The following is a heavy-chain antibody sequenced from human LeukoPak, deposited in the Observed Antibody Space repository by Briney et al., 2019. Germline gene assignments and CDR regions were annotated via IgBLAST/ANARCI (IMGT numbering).Heavy chain of an antibody. D-gene: IGHD2-15*01. CDR2: IYSGGST. Sequence: GGSLRPSCAASGFTVSSNYMSWVRQAPGKGLEWVSVIYSGGSTYYADSVKGRFTISRDNSKNTLYLQMNSLRAEDTAVYYCARDEVVVAAAYYYYYGMDVWGQGTTVTVSS. J-gene: IGHJ6*02. V-gene: IGHV3-66*01. CDR3: ARDEVVVAAAYYYYYGMDV. CDR1: GFTVSSNY.